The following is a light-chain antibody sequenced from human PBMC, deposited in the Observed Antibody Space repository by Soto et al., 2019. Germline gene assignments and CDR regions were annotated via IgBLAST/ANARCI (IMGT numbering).Light chain of an antibody. J-gene: IGKJ1*01. CDR2: KTS. CDR1: QSIYSW. V-gene: IGKV1-5*03. CDR3: QQYNLGGT. Sequence: DIQMTQSPSTLSAFVGDRVSITCRASQSIYSWLAWYQQKPSKAPKLLIYKTSTLESGVPSRFSGSGSGTEFTLTISSLQPDDFATYYCQQYNLGGTFGQGTKVEIK.